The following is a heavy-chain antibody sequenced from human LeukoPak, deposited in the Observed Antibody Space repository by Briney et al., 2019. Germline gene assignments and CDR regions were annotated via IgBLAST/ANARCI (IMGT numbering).Heavy chain of an antibody. J-gene: IGHJ4*02. V-gene: IGHV2-5*01. Sequence: SGPTLVKPTQPLTLTCTFSGFSLSTSGVGVGWIRQPPGKALEWLALIYWNDDKRYSPSLKSRLSITKDTSKNQVVLTMTNMDPVDTATYYCAHKTRVVNYDFWSGSPFDYWGQGTLVTVSS. CDR1: GFSLSTSGVG. D-gene: IGHD3-3*01. CDR2: IYWNDDK. CDR3: AHKTRVVNYDFWSGSPFDY.